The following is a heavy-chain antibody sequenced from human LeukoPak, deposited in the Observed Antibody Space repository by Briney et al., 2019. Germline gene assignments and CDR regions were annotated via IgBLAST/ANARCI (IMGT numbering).Heavy chain of an antibody. CDR2: IYNSGST. Sequence: SETLSLTCTVSGGSISTYYWSWIRQPPGKGLEWIGYIYNSGSTNYNPSLKSRVTISVDTSKNQFSLKPSSVTAADTAVYYCARENSNSWYLDYWGQGTLVTVSS. V-gene: IGHV4-59*01. CDR1: GGSISTYY. D-gene: IGHD6-13*01. CDR3: ARENSNSWYLDY. J-gene: IGHJ4*02.